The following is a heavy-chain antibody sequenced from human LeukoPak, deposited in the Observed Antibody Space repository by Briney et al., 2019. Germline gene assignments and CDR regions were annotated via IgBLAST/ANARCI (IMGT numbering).Heavy chain of an antibody. J-gene: IGHJ5*02. CDR2: IFYSGRT. V-gene: IGHV4-59*12. CDR3: ARDSGATGEIKFDP. D-gene: IGHD3-10*01. Sequence: SETLSLTCTVSGGSISNYYWNWIRQPPGKGLELIGYIFYSGRTNYNPSLESRVTMSVDTSKNQFSLKLRSVTAADTAVYYCARDSGATGEIKFDPWGQGILVTVSS. CDR1: GGSISNYY.